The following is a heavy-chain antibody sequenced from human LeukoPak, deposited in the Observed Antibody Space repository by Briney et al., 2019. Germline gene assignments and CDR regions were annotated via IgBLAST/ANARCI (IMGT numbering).Heavy chain of an antibody. D-gene: IGHD3-3*01. CDR3: ARGGIAIFGVVIMGDDY. CDR2: INPNGGST. J-gene: IGHJ4*02. CDR1: GYTFITYY. Sequence: GASVKASCKASGYTFITYYMHWVRQAPGQGLEWMGIINPNGGSTSYAQKFQGRLTMTRDTSTSTVYMELSSLRSEDTAVYYCARGGIAIFGVVIMGDDYWGQGTLVTVSS. V-gene: IGHV1-46*01.